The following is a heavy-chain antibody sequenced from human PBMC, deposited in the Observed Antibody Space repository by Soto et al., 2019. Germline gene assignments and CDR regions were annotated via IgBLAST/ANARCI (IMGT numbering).Heavy chain of an antibody. D-gene: IGHD5-12*01. CDR3: AKANSGYGSFDH. J-gene: IGHJ4*02. V-gene: IGHV4-59*01. Sequence: TSETLSLTCTVSGGSISSYYWSWIRQSPGKGLEWIGYIYYSGSTKYNPSLKSRVTISIDKSKNQFSLKLTSVTAADTAVYYCAKANSGYGSFDHWGQGMLVTVSS. CDR1: GGSISSYY. CDR2: IYYSGST.